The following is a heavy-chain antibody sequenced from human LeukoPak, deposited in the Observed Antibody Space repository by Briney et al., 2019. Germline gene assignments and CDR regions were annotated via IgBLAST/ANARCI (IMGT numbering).Heavy chain of an antibody. J-gene: IGHJ4*02. Sequence: PGGSLRLSCAASGFTFSRDSMNWVRQAPGKGLEWISYISYDSAIKYYADSVRGRFTISRDNAKNSLSLQMNSLRAEDTAVYYCAREGLDDFWSPDGVPEDYWGQGTLVTVSS. CDR1: GFTFSRDS. CDR2: ISYDSAIK. D-gene: IGHD3-3*01. CDR3: AREGLDDFWSPDGVPEDY. V-gene: IGHV3-48*01.